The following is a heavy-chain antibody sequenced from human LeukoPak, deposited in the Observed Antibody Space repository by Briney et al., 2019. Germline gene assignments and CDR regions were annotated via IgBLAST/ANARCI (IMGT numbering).Heavy chain of an antibody. CDR2: IYYSGST. D-gene: IGHD1-1*01. CDR1: GGSISSNSYY. Sequence: SETLSLTCTVSGGSISSNSYYWGWIRQPPGKGLEWFGSIYYSGSTYYNPSLKSRVTISVDTSKNQFSLKLSSVTAADTAVYYCARDRGTWNDDGFDYWGQGTLVTVSS. J-gene: IGHJ4*02. V-gene: IGHV4-39*07. CDR3: ARDRGTWNDDGFDY.